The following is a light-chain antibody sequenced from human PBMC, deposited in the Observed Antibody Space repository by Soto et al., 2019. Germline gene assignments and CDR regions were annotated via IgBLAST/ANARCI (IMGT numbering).Light chain of an antibody. CDR2: RAS. J-gene: IGKJ1*01. V-gene: IGKV1-5*03. Sequence: IQMTQSPSTLSGSVRDRLTIPCPASQAISSWLVWYQQKPGKAPTLLIYRASTLDSGIPDRFIGSGSGTEFTLTISGLEPEDFAVYYCQQYYSNPVTFGHGTKV. CDR1: QAISSW. CDR3: QQYYSNPVT.